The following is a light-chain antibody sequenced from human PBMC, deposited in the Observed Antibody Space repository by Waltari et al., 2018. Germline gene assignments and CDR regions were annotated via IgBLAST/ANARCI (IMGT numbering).Light chain of an antibody. CDR2: AAS. CDR3: QQSYSTSIT. CDR1: QSISSY. V-gene: IGKV1-39*01. Sequence: MTQSPLSLSASVGDRVTITCRASQSISSYLNWYQQKPGKAPKLLIYAASSLQSGVPSRFSGSGSGTDFTLTISSLQPEDFATYYCQQSYSTSITFGQGTRLEIK. J-gene: IGKJ5*01.